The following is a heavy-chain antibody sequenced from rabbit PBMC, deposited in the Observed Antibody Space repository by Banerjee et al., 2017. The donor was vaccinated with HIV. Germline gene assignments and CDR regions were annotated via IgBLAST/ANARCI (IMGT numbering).Heavy chain of an antibody. J-gene: IGHJ4*01. D-gene: IGHD1-1*01. V-gene: IGHV1S45*01. CDR1: GFDFSGNA. CDR3: ARDLTGVIGWNFNL. Sequence: QEQLEESGGGLVQPGGSLKLSCKASGFDFSGNALCWFRQAPGKGPEWIGTIYAGSSRTYYASWVNGRFSISKTSSTTVTLQMTSLTAADTATYFCARDLTGVIGWNFNLWGPGTLVTVS. CDR2: IYAGSSRT.